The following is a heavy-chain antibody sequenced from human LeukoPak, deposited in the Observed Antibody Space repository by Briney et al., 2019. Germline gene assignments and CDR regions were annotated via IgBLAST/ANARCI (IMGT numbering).Heavy chain of an antibody. CDR3: ARGVLGLKPLDY. CDR2: MYGTSNI. V-gene: IGHV3-53*01. Sequence: GGSLRLSCAASGFTVSTTYMTWVRQAPEKGLEWVSFMYGTSNIYYEDSVKGRFTISRDDYNNTLYLQMNSLEAADTAVYYCARGVLGLKPLDYWGQGTLVTVSS. D-gene: IGHD1-26*01. J-gene: IGHJ4*02. CDR1: GFTVSTTY.